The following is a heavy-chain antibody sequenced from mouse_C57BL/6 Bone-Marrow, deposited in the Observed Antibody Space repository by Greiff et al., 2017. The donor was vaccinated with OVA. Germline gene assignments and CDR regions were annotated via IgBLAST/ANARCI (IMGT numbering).Heavy chain of an antibody. J-gene: IGHJ2*01. CDR3: ARQGYGNYFDY. CDR1: GFTFSDYG. V-gene: IGHV5-15*01. D-gene: IGHD2-10*02. CDR2: ISNLAYSI. Sequence: EVQGVESGGGLVQPGGSLKLSCAASGFTFSDYGMAWVRQAPRKGPEWVAFISNLAYSIYYADTVTGRFTISRENAKNTLYLEMSSLRSEDTAMYYCARQGYGNYFDYWGQGTTLTVSS.